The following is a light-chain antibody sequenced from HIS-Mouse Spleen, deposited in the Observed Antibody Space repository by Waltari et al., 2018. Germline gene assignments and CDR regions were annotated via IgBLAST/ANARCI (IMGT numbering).Light chain of an antibody. CDR1: SSTIGSNT. J-gene: IGLJ2*01. V-gene: IGLV1-44*01. CDR3: AAWDDSLNGVV. CDR2: SNN. Sequence: QSVLTQPPSASGTPGQRVTIPRSGSSSTIGSNTVNWYQQLPGTAPKLLIYSNNQRPSGVPGRFSGSKSGTSASLAISGLQSEDEADYYCAAWDDSLNGVVFGGGTKLTVL.